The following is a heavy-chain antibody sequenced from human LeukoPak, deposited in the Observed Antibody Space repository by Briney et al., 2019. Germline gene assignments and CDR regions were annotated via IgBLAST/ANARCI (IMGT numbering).Heavy chain of an antibody. CDR3: ARGTDYDYVWGSYRPDAFDI. D-gene: IGHD3-16*02. CDR1: GGSFSGYY. J-gene: IGHJ3*02. CDR2: INHSGST. Sequence: SETLSLTCAVYGGSFSGYYWSWIRQPPGKGLEWIGEINHSGSTNYNPSLKSRVTISGDTSKNQFSLKLSSVTAADTAVYYCARGTDYDYVWGSYRPDAFDIWGQGTMVTVSS. V-gene: IGHV4-34*01.